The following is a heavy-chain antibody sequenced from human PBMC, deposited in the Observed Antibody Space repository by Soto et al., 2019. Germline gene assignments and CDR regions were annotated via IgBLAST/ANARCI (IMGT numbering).Heavy chain of an antibody. CDR2: IKQDGSEK. J-gene: IGHJ4*02. V-gene: IGHV3-7*01. CDR3: ARDDRYSSGWSFDC. CDR1: GFTFSSYW. D-gene: IGHD6-19*01. Sequence: GGSLRLSCAASGFTFSSYWMSWVRQAPGKGLEWVANIKQDGSEKYYVDSVKGRFTISRDNAKNSLYLQMNSLRAEDTAVYYCARDDRYSSGWSFDCWGQGNLVTVSS.